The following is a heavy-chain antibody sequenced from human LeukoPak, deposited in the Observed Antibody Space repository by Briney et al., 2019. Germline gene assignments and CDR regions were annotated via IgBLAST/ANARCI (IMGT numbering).Heavy chain of an antibody. V-gene: IGHV4-4*07. J-gene: IGHJ4*02. D-gene: IGHD1-26*01. CDR2: MYISGIT. Sequence: PSETLSLTCTVSGVSITNYYWAWIRQPAGKGLEWIGRMYISGITNYNPSLKSRVSISIDKTNNQFSLKLRSVTAADTAVYYCARDYLVGAPLDSWRQGTLVTVSS. CDR1: GVSITNYY. CDR3: ARDYLVGAPLDS.